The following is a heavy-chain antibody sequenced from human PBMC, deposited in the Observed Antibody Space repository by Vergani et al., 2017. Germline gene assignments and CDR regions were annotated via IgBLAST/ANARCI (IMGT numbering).Heavy chain of an antibody. Sequence: QVQLVQSGAEVKKPGSSVKVSCKASGGTFSSYAISWVRQAPGQGLEWMGGIIPIFGTANYAQKFQGRVTITADESTSTAYMELSSLRSDDTGVYFCVREGDQSSVDEAVAEPPPEHDVFDIWGQGTMVTVSS. V-gene: IGHV1-69*12. J-gene: IGHJ3*02. CDR1: GGTFSSYA. D-gene: IGHD5/OR15-5a*01. CDR2: IIPIFGTA. CDR3: VREGDQSSVDEAVAEPPPEHDVFDI.